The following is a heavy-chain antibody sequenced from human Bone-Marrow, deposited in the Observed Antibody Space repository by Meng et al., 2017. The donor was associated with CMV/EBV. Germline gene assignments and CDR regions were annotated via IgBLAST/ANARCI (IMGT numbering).Heavy chain of an antibody. Sequence: GESLKISCAASGFTFSSYSMNWVRQAPGKGLEWVSSISSSSSYIYYADSVKGRFTISRDNAKNSLYLQMNSLRAEDTAVYYCARDDDKWEFGDNWNYPHWGQGILVTVSS. CDR2: ISSSSSYI. CDR1: GFTFSSYS. D-gene: IGHD1-7*01. CDR3: ARDDDKWEFGDNWNYPH. J-gene: IGHJ4*02. V-gene: IGHV3-21*01.